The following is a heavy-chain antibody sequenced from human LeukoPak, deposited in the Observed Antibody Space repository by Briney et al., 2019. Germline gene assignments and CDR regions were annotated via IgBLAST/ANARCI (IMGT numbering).Heavy chain of an antibody. J-gene: IGHJ4*02. CDR3: ARHRVVATIDNFDY. D-gene: IGHD5-12*01. V-gene: IGHV4-39*01. Sequence: KASETLSLTCTVSGGSISSKSYYWGWIRQPPGKGLEWSVSIYYSGSTYHNPSLKSRVTISVDTSKNQFSLKLSSVTAADTAVYYCARHRVVATIDNFDYWGQGTLVTVSS. CDR2: IYYSGST. CDR1: GGSISSKSYY.